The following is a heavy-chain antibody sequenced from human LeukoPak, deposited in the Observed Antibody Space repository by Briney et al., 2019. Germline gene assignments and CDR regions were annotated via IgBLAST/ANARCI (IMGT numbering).Heavy chain of an antibody. J-gene: IGHJ4*02. CDR3: ARLDVVWRDFDY. CDR2: IYYSGST. V-gene: IGHV4-39*07. D-gene: IGHD2-2*03. Sequence: SETLSLTCTVSGGSISSSSSYWGWIRQPPGKGLEWIGSIYYSGSTYYNPSLKSRVTISVDTSKNQFSLKLSSVTAADTAVYYCARLDVVWRDFDYWGQGTLVTVSS. CDR1: GGSISSSSSY.